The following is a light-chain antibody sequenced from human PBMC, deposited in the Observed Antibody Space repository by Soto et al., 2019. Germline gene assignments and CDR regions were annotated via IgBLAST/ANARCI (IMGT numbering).Light chain of an antibody. CDR3: QQNYSTPWT. V-gene: IGKV1-39*01. CDR1: QSISSY. CDR2: AAS. Sequence: DIQMTQSPSSLSASVEDRVTITCRASQSISSYLNWYQQKPGKAPKLLIYAASSLQSGVPSRFSGSGSGTDFTLTISSLQPEDFATYYCQQNYSTPWTFGQGTKVEIK. J-gene: IGKJ1*01.